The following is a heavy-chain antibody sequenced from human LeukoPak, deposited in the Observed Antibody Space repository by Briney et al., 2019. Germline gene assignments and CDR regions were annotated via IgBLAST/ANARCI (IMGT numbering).Heavy chain of an antibody. J-gene: IGHJ4*02. Sequence: GGSLRLSCAASGFTFSSYAMSWVRQAPGKGLEWVSAISGSGGSTYYADSVKGRFTISRDNSKNTLYLQVNSLRAEDTAVYYCAKGPSGGYGDYPFDYWGQGTLVTVSS. D-gene: IGHD4-17*01. V-gene: IGHV3-23*01. CDR2: ISGSGGST. CDR3: AKGPSGGYGDYPFDY. CDR1: GFTFSSYA.